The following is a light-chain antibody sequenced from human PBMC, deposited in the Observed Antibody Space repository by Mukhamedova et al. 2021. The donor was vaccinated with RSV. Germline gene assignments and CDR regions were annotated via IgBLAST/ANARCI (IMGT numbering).Light chain of an antibody. CDR3: TSYASSSAYV. V-gene: IGLV2-14*01. CDR1: SSDVGGYNF. Sequence: ITISCTGTSSDVGGYNFVSWYQQHPGEAPKLMISEVSNRPSGVSDRFSGSKSGNTASLTISGLQAEDEADYYCTSYASSSAYVFG. CDR2: EVS. J-gene: IGLJ1*01.